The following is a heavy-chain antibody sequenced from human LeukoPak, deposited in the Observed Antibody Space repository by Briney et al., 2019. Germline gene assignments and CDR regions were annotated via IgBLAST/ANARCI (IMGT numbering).Heavy chain of an antibody. Sequence: PSETLSLTCSVSGGSVSSRSNYWGWIRQPPGKGLEWIGSIYFSGSTYYSPSLKSRVTISVDTSKSQFSLKLDSVTAADTAVYYCARSDGSGSYPAHLLDYWGQGTLVTVSS. CDR3: ARSDGSGSYPAHLLDY. J-gene: IGHJ4*02. D-gene: IGHD3-10*01. CDR1: GGSVSSRSNY. CDR2: IYFSGST. V-gene: IGHV4-39*01.